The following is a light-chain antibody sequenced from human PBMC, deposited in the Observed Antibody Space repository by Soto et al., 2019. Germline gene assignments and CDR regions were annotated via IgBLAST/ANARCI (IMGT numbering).Light chain of an antibody. CDR3: MQSIQRPPT. J-gene: IGKJ3*01. CDR2: LDS. CDR1: QRLLHSNGYNY. V-gene: IGKV2-28*01. Sequence: IVMTQSPLSLTVTPGEPASISCRSSQRLLHSNGYNYLEWYLQKPGQSPQLLINLDSDRASGVPDRFSGSGSGTDFTLKISRVEAEDVGLYYCMQSIQRPPTFGPGTKVDIK.